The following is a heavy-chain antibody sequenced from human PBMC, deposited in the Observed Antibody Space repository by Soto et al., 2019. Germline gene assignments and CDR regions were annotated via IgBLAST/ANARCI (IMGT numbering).Heavy chain of an antibody. CDR1: GGSFSGYY. CDR3: ARVGHIVARGGYYYYMDV. J-gene: IGHJ6*03. V-gene: IGHV4-34*01. D-gene: IGHD5-12*01. Sequence: SETLSLTCAVYGGSFSGYYWSWIRQPPGKGLEWIGEINHSGSTNYNPSLKSRVTISVDTSKNQFSLKLSSVTAADTAVYYCARVGHIVARGGYYYYMDVWGKGTTVTVSS. CDR2: INHSGST.